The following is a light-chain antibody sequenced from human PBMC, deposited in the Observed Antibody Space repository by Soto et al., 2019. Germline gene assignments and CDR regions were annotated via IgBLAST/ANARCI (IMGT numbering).Light chain of an antibody. CDR3: QSYDSSLSGSGV. CDR2: GNS. Sequence: QSVLTQSPSVSGAPGQRVTISCTGSSSNIGAGYDVHWYQQLPGTAPKLLIYGNSNRPSGVPDRFSGSKSGTSASLAITGLQAEDEADYYCQSYDSSLSGSGVFGGGTQLTVL. V-gene: IGLV1-40*01. CDR1: SSNIGAGYD. J-gene: IGLJ2*01.